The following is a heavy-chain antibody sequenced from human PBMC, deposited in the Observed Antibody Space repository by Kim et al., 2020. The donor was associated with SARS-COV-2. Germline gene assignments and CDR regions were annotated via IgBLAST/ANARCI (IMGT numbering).Heavy chain of an antibody. Sequence: PSLKSRVTISVDKSKNQFFLKLSSVTAADTAVYYCARAVWFGELLDYYFDYWGQGTLVTVSS. J-gene: IGHJ4*02. CDR3: ARAVWFGELLDYYFDY. D-gene: IGHD3-10*01. V-gene: IGHV4-4*02.